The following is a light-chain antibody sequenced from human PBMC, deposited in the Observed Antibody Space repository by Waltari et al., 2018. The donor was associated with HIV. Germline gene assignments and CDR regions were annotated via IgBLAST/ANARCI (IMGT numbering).Light chain of an antibody. J-gene: IGKJ1*01. CDR2: RAS. V-gene: IGKV1-27*01. CDR1: QDIGES. CDR3: QKYNNAPHT. Sequence: DIRMTQSHSSLSASVGDRVTITCRATQDIGESLAWYQQRPGHGPKLLIYRASTLHSGDPSRFTGSGTGTYFTLSITSLQPEDVATYFCQKYNNAPHTFGQGNKVEI.